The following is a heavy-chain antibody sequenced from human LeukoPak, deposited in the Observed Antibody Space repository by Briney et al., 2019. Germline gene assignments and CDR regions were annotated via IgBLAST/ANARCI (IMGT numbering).Heavy chain of an antibody. D-gene: IGHD2-2*01. J-gene: IGHJ6*03. CDR1: GGSFSGYY. CDR3: ARTKDIVVVPAAKAYYMDV. Sequence: SETLSLTCAVYGGSFSGYYWSWIRQPPGKGLEWIGEINHSGSTNYNPSLKSRVTISVDTSKNQFSLKLSPVTAADTAVYYCARTKDIVVVPAAKAYYMDVWGKGTTVTVSS. V-gene: IGHV4-34*01. CDR2: INHSGST.